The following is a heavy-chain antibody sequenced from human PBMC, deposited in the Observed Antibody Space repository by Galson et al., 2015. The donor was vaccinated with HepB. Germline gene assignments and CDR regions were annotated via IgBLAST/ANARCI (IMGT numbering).Heavy chain of an antibody. CDR3: ARGDPNIAVAVLDS. D-gene: IGHD6-19*01. CDR1: GFTFSSHG. Sequence: SLRLSCAASGFTFSSHGMHWVRQTPGKGLEWLALTWYDGSQKHYADSVRGRFTISRDNSKDILYLQMDSLRAEDTAVYYCARGDPNIAVAVLDSWGQGTLVTVSS. CDR2: TWYDGSQK. J-gene: IGHJ4*02. V-gene: IGHV3-33*01.